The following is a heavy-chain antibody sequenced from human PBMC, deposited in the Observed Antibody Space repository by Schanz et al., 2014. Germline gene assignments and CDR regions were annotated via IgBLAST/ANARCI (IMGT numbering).Heavy chain of an antibody. CDR3: ARAHGNNWYGKGLDY. Sequence: VQLVESGGGLVKPGGSLRLSCAASGFTFSDYYMSWIRQAPGKGLEWVAVIWSDGSTKYYADSVKGRFTISRDNSKNTLYLQMNSLRADDTAVYFCARAHGNNWYGKGLDYWGQGTQVTVSS. V-gene: IGHV3-33*08. CDR2: IWSDGSTK. CDR1: GFTFSDYY. J-gene: IGHJ4*02. D-gene: IGHD1-1*01.